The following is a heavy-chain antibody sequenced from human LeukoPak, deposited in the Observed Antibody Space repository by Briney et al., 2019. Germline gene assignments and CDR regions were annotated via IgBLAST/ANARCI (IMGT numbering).Heavy chain of an antibody. Sequence: GGSLRLSCAASGFPFSSYWMSWVRQAPGKGLEWVANIKQDGSEKYYVDSVKGRFTISRDNAKNSLYLQMNSLRAEDTAVYYCARDRVSYGIFDYWGQGTLVTVSS. V-gene: IGHV3-7*03. D-gene: IGHD5-18*01. CDR2: IKQDGSEK. CDR1: GFPFSSYW. CDR3: ARDRVSYGIFDY. J-gene: IGHJ4*02.